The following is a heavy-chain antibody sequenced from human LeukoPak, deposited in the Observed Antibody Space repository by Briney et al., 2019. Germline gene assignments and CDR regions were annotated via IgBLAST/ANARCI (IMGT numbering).Heavy chain of an antibody. CDR1: GFIFSTYG. V-gene: IGHV3-33*01. CDR3: ASSTMTTRGVSAFDL. CDR2: IWYDGSNE. D-gene: IGHD4-17*01. J-gene: IGHJ3*01. Sequence: PGRSLRLSCAASGFIFSTYGMHWVRQAPGKGLEWVAIIWYDGSNEYYADSVKGRFTISRDNSKNTLYLQMNSLRAEDTAVYFCASSTMTTRGVSAFDLWGQGTLVTVSS.